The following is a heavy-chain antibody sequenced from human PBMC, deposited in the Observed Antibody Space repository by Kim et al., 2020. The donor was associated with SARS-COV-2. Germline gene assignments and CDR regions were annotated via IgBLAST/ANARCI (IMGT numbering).Heavy chain of an antibody. CDR3: AHRPRGFSSPYFDY. CDR1: GFSLSTSGVG. Sequence: SGPTLVKPTQTLTLTCTFSGFSLSTSGVGVGWIRQPPGKALEWLALIYWDDDKRYSPSLKSRLTITKDTSKNQVVLTMTNMDPVDTATYYCAHRPRGFSSPYFDYWGQGTLVTVSS. CDR2: IYWDDDK. V-gene: IGHV2-5*02. D-gene: IGHD5-18*01. J-gene: IGHJ4*02.